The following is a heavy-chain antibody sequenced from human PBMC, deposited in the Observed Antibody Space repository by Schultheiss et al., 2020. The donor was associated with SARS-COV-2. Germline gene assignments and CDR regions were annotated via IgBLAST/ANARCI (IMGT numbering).Heavy chain of an antibody. CDR2: MSHDGNNQ. CDR1: GFSFSNYG. V-gene: IGHV3-30*03. Sequence: GESLKISCAASGFSFSNYGMHWVRQAPGKGLEWVSVMSHDGNNQYYADSVKGRFTVSRDTSKNTLYLQMNSLRAEDTAVYYCARFIVVVVAATGDDAFDIWGQGTMVTVSS. J-gene: IGHJ3*02. CDR3: ARFIVVVVAATGDDAFDI. D-gene: IGHD2-15*01.